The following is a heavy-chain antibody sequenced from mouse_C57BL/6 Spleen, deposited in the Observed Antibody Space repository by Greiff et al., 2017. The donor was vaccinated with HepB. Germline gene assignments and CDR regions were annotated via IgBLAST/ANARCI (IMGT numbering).Heavy chain of an antibody. V-gene: IGHV1-15*01. D-gene: IGHD1-1*01. CDR1: GYTFTDYE. J-gene: IGHJ2*01. CDR2: IDPETGGT. Sequence: QVQLQQSGAELVRPGASVTLSCKASGYTFTDYEMHWVKQTPVHGLEWIGAIDPETGGTAYNQKFKGKAILTADKSSSTAYMQLSSLTSEDSAVYYCARRGGSGGDYFDYWGQGTTLTVSS. CDR3: ARRGGSGGDYFDY.